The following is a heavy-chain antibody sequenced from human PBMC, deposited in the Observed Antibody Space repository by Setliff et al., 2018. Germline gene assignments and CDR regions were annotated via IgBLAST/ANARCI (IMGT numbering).Heavy chain of an antibody. CDR3: GRYDYYYYYMDV. V-gene: IGHV4-4*08. Sequence: SETLSLTCTVSGGSISSYYWSWIRQPPGKGLEWIGYIYASGSTNYNPSLKSRVTLSVDTSKNQFSLKLSSVTAADTAVYYRGRYDYYYYYMDVWGKGTTVTVSS. J-gene: IGHJ6*03. CDR2: IYASGST. CDR1: GGSISSYY. D-gene: IGHD1-1*01.